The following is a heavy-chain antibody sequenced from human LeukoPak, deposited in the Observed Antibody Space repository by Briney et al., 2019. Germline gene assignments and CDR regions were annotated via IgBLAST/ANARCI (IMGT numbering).Heavy chain of an antibody. J-gene: IGHJ4*02. CDR1: GFTFSSYW. V-gene: IGHV3-7*01. Sequence: GGSLRLSCAASGFTFSSYWMSWVRQGPGKGLEWVANTDQVESEKYYVDSVKGRFAISRDNAKNSLYLQMNSLRVEDTAAYYCVRDGVRGSYDHTHFDYWGPGTVVTVSS. D-gene: IGHD3-22*01. CDR2: TDQVESEK. CDR3: VRDGVRGSYDHTHFDY.